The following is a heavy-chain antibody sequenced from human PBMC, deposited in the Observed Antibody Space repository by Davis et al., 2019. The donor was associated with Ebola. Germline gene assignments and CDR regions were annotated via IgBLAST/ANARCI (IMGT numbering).Heavy chain of an antibody. CDR2: IKPYSGGT. Sequence: ASVKVSCKASGYTFTGYYLHWVRQAPGQGLEWMGRIKPYSGGTNYAEKFQGRVTMTRDTSISTAYMELSRLTSDDTAVYYCARDPPQSGGYVWGQGTLVTVSS. V-gene: IGHV1-2*06. D-gene: IGHD5-12*01. CDR3: ARDPPQSGGYV. CDR1: GYTFTGYY. J-gene: IGHJ4*02.